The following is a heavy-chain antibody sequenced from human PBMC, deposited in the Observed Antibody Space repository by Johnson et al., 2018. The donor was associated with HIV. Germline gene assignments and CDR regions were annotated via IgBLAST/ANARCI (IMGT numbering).Heavy chain of an antibody. D-gene: IGHD5-24*01. CDR3: AKDRDGYTLGAFDI. CDR2: IRYDGSNK. J-gene: IGHJ3*02. Sequence: QMQLMESGGGLVQPGGSLRLSCGASGMTVSSYYMSWVRQAPGKGLEWVAFIRYDGSNKYYADSVKGRFTISRDNSKNTLYLQMNSLRPEDTAVYYCAKDRDGYTLGAFDIGGQGTMVTVSS. V-gene: IGHV3-30*02. CDR1: GMTVSSYY.